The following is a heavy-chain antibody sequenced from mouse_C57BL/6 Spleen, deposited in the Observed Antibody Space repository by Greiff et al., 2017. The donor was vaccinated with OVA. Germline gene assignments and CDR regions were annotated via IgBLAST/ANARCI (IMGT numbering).Heavy chain of an antibody. Sequence: EVQVVESGGGLVKPGGSLKLSCAASGFTFSSYAMSWVRQTPEKRLEWVATISDGGSYTYYPDNVKGRFTISRDNAKNNLYLQMSHLKSEDTAMYYCAREGYYSNYNYAMDYWGQGTSVTVSS. J-gene: IGHJ4*01. CDR1: GFTFSSYA. D-gene: IGHD2-5*01. CDR2: ISDGGSYT. CDR3: AREGYYSNYNYAMDY. V-gene: IGHV5-4*01.